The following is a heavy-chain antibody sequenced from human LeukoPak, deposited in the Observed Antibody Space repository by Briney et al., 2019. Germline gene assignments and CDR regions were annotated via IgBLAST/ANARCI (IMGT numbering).Heavy chain of an antibody. Sequence: ASVKVSCKVSGYTLTELSMHWVRQAPGKGLEWMGGFDPEDGETIYAQKFQGRVTMTEDTSTDTAYMELSSLRSEDTAVYYCATIGNYYDSSGTRSHYYYYGMDVWGQGTTVTVSS. CDR2: FDPEDGET. D-gene: IGHD3-22*01. J-gene: IGHJ6*02. CDR3: ATIGNYYDSSGTRSHYYYYGMDV. CDR1: GYTLTELS. V-gene: IGHV1-24*01.